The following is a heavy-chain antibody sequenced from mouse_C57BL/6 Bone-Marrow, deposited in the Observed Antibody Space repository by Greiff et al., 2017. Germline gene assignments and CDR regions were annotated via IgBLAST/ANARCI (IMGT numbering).Heavy chain of an antibody. CDR1: GYTFTSYW. CDR2: IDPSDSYT. J-gene: IGHJ2*01. CDR3: ARVPHYDGFDY. V-gene: IGHV1-69*01. D-gene: IGHD2-3*01. Sequence: QVQLQQPGAELVMPGASVKLSCKASGYTFTSYWMHWVKQRPGQGLEWIGEIDPSDSYTNYNQKFKGKSTLTVDKSSSTAYMQLSSLTSEDSAVYYCARVPHYDGFDYWGQGTTLTVSS.